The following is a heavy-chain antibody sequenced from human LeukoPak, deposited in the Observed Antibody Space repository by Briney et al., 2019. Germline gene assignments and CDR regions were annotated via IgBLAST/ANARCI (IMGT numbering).Heavy chain of an antibody. D-gene: IGHD3-9*01. Sequence: PSETLSLTCTVSGGSISSYYWSWIRQPPGKGLEWIGYIYYSGSTNYNPSLKSRVTISVDTSKNQFSLKLSPVTAADTAVYYCARGDLDILTGYPSRGGDVWGQGTTVTVSS. CDR2: IYYSGST. CDR1: GGSISSYY. J-gene: IGHJ6*02. CDR3: ARGDLDILTGYPSRGGDV. V-gene: IGHV4-59*01.